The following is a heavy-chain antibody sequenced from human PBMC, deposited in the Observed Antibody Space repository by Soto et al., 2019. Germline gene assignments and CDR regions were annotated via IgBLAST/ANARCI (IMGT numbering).Heavy chain of an antibody. D-gene: IGHD4-17*01. CDR3: AKDQWDGDYDWYFDL. CDR1: GFTFSSYA. J-gene: IGHJ2*01. Sequence: EVQLLESGGGLVQPGGSLRLSCAASGFTFSSYAMSWVRQAPGKGLEWVSDISGSGGSKYYADSVKGRFTISRDNSKNTLYLQMNSLRAEDTAVYYCAKDQWDGDYDWYFDLWGRGTLVTVSS. CDR2: ISGSGGSK. V-gene: IGHV3-23*01.